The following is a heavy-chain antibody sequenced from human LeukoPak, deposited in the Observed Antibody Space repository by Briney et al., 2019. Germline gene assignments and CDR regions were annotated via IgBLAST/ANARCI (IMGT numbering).Heavy chain of an antibody. D-gene: IGHD1-20*01. Sequence: SETLSLTCTVSGGPISSTSYYWGWIRQPPGKGLEWIGSIYYSGSTYYNPSLKSRVTISVDTSKNQFSLKVSSVTAADTAVYYCARAYDWNEDFYDYWGQGTLVKVSS. J-gene: IGHJ4*02. CDR1: GGPISSTSYY. CDR3: ARAYDWNEDFYDY. V-gene: IGHV4-39*01. CDR2: IYYSGST.